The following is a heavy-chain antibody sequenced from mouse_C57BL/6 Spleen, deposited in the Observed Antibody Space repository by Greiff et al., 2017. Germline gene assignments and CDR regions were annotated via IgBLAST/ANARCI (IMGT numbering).Heavy chain of an antibody. CDR3: TQTAQAYYYAMDY. CDR2: IDPENGDT. Sequence: EVTLVESGAELVRPGASVKLSCTASGFNIKDDYMHWVKQRPEQGLEWIGWIDPENGDTEYASKFQGKATITADTSSNTAYLQLSSLTSEDTAVYYCTQTAQAYYYAMDYWGQGTSVTVSS. J-gene: IGHJ4*01. V-gene: IGHV14-4*01. D-gene: IGHD3-2*02. CDR1: GFNIKDDY.